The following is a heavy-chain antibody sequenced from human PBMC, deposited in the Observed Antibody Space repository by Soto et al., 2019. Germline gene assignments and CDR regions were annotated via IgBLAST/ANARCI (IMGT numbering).Heavy chain of an antibody. CDR3: ARGGHVVVVTAALDY. D-gene: IGHD2-21*02. J-gene: IGHJ4*02. CDR1: GDTFTDYY. V-gene: IGHV1-46*01. CDR2: VNPSGGHT. Sequence: QVQLMQSGAEVKKPGASVKVSCKASGDTFTDYYIHWVRQAPGQGLEWMGTVNPSGGHTTYAQHFLGRVTMTGDTPPSTLSMELTSLTSDHTARYYCARGGHVVVVTAALDYWGQGTLVTVSS.